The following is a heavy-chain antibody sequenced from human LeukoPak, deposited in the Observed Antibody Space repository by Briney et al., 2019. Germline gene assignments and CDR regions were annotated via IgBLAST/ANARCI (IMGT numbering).Heavy chain of an antibody. D-gene: IGHD6-13*01. V-gene: IGHV3-33*01. CDR1: GFTFSSYG. Sequence: GGSLRLSCAASGFTFSSYGMHWVRQAPGKGLEWVAVIWYDGSNKYYADSVKGRFTNSRDNSKNTLYLQMNSLRAEDTAVYYCAREVSSSSWALPYYYYYGMDVWGQGTTVTVSS. CDR2: IWYDGSNK. CDR3: AREVSSSSWALPYYYYYGMDV. J-gene: IGHJ6*02.